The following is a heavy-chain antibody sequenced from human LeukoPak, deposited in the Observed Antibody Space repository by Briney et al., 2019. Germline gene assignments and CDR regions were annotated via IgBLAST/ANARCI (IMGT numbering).Heavy chain of an antibody. CDR3: AKASAMIVVVSKHFDY. CDR1: GFTFTSYG. Sequence: GGSLRLSCAASGFTFTSYGMHWVRQAPGKGLEWVAFIRYDGSNKYYADSVKGRFTISRDNSKNTLYLRTNSLRAEDTAVYYCAKASAMIVVVSKHFDYWGQGTLVTVSS. CDR2: IRYDGSNK. V-gene: IGHV3-30*02. J-gene: IGHJ4*02. D-gene: IGHD3-22*01.